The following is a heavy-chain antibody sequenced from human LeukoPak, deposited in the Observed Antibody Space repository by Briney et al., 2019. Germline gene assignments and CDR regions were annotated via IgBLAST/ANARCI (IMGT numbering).Heavy chain of an antibody. CDR3: VKARGIQLWLPGDY. V-gene: IGHV3-64D*09. CDR2: IISNGGST. J-gene: IGHJ4*02. Sequence: PGGSLRLSCSASVFTFSIYATHWVRQAPGEGLEYGSAIISNGGSTYYGDSVKGRFTITRDNSNNTLYLQISNLRAEDTAVDYCVKARGIQLWLPGDYWGQGTLVTVSS. CDR1: VFTFSIYA. D-gene: IGHD5-18*01.